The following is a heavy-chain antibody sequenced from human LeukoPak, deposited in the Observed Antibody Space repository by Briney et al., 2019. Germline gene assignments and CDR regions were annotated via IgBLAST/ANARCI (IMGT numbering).Heavy chain of an antibody. CDR3: ARDSVGLGKIDD. CDR1: GFIVSYSY. Sequence: QPGGSLRLSCAASGFIVSYSYMSWVRQAPGKGLEWVSLIYSGGSTFYADSVKGRFTIARDNSKNTLYLQMNSLRVEDTAVYYCARDSVGLGKIDDWGQGTLVTVSS. CDR2: IYSGGST. D-gene: IGHD3/OR15-3a*01. J-gene: IGHJ4*02. V-gene: IGHV3-66*02.